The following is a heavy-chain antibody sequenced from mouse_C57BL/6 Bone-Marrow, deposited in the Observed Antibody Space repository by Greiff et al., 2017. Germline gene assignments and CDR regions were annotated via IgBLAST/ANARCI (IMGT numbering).Heavy chain of an antibody. D-gene: IGHD1-1*01. Sequence: VQVVESGAELARPGASVKLSCKASGYTFTSYGISWVKQRTGQGLEWIGEIYPRSGNTYYNEKFKGKATLTADKSSSTAYMELRSLTSEDSAVYFCARNYGSSYPSVWGTGTTVTVSS. J-gene: IGHJ1*03. CDR2: IYPRSGNT. CDR1: GYTFTSYG. CDR3: ARNYGSSYPSV. V-gene: IGHV1-81*01.